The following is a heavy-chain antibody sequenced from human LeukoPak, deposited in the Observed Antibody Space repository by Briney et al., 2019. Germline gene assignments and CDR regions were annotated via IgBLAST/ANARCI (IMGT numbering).Heavy chain of an antibody. J-gene: IGHJ2*01. Sequence: GGSLSLSCAASGLTFSTYGMHWVRQTTGKGLEWVSAIDTAGGTYYPDSVKGRFTISRENAKNSFYLQMNSLRAGDTAVYYCAREGFCGGDCPGYFDLWGRGTLVTVSS. CDR2: IDTAGGT. V-gene: IGHV3-13*04. D-gene: IGHD2-21*02. CDR3: AREGFCGGDCPGYFDL. CDR1: GLTFSTYG.